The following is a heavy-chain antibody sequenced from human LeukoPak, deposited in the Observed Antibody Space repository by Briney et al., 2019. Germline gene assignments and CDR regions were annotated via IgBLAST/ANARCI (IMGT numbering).Heavy chain of an antibody. Sequence: GGSLRLSCVVSGFTFNRCWMNWVRQAPGKGLEWVAHINPDGRDTYYVDSVKGRFTISRDNAKNSLYLQMNSLRAEDTAVYYCARDSCSSTSCYYYYYYGMDVWGQGTTVTVSS. CDR1: GFTFNRCW. CDR2: INPDGRDT. V-gene: IGHV3-7*03. D-gene: IGHD2-2*01. J-gene: IGHJ6*02. CDR3: ARDSCSSTSCYYYYYYGMDV.